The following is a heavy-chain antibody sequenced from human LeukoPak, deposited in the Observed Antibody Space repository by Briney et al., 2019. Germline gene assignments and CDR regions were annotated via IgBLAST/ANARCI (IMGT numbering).Heavy chain of an antibody. D-gene: IGHD6-19*01. CDR2: IKQDGSEK. V-gene: IGHV3-7*01. CDR3: ARHAGYTYSSGWEFDY. CDR1: GFTFSSYA. Sequence: PGGSLRLSCAASGFTFSSYAMTWVRQAPGKGLEWVANIKQDGSEKYYVDSVKGRFTISRDNAKNSLYLQMNSLRAEDTAVYYCARHAGYTYSSGWEFDYWGQGTLVTVSS. J-gene: IGHJ4*02.